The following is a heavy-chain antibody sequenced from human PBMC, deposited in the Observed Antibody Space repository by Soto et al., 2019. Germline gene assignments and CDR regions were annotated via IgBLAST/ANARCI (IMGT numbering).Heavy chain of an antibody. J-gene: IGHJ6*02. V-gene: IGHV3-48*03. CDR2: ISTGGSSI. CDR1: GFTLSDYE. D-gene: IGHD1-26*01. Sequence: GGSLRLSCAGSGFTLSDYEMNWVRQAPGKGLEWVSYISTGGSSIYYADSVKGRFTIARDNGKNSVYLQMSSLRAEDTATYYCARERGGLSGADVWGQGATVTVSS. CDR3: ARERGGLSGADV.